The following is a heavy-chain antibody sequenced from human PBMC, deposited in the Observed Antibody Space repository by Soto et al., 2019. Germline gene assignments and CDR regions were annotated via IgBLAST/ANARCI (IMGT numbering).Heavy chain of an antibody. CDR2: IYYSGST. Sequence: SETLSLTCTVSGGSISSSSDYWGWIRQPPGKGLEWIGSIYYSGSTYYNPSLKSRVTISVDTSKNQFSLKLGSVTAADTAVYYCARLSYDSSGYYGVGFDYWGQGTLVTVSS. V-gene: IGHV4-39*01. CDR3: ARLSYDSSGYYGVGFDY. J-gene: IGHJ4*02. CDR1: GGSISSSSDY. D-gene: IGHD3-22*01.